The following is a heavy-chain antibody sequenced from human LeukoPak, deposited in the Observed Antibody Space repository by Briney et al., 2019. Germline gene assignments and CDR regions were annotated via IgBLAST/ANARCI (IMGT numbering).Heavy chain of an antibody. CDR3: AGQPLYYDEYN. D-gene: IGHD4-17*01. CDR1: AGSISSYY. V-gene: IGHV4-59*08. CDR2: IYYSGNT. Sequence: SETLSLSCTVSAGSISSYYWSWIRQPPGKRLEWIGYIYYSGNTKYNPSLKSRVTISLNTSKNHFSLRLSSVTAADTAVYYCAGQPLYYDEYNWGQGTMVRVSS. J-gene: IGHJ4*02.